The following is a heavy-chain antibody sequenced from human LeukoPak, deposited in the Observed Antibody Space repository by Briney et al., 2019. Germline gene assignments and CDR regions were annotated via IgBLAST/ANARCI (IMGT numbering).Heavy chain of an antibody. V-gene: IGHV3-23*01. D-gene: IGHD5-24*01. CDR1: GFTFSSYA. CDR2: ISGSGGST. J-gene: IGHJ4*02. CDR3: AKDRRGGGYNWLDYFDY. Sequence: GGSLRLSCAASGFTFSSYAMSWVRQAPGKGLEWVSAISGSGGSTYYADSVRGRFTISRDNCKNTLYLQMNSLRAEDTAVYYCAKDRRGGGYNWLDYFDYWGQGTLVTVSS.